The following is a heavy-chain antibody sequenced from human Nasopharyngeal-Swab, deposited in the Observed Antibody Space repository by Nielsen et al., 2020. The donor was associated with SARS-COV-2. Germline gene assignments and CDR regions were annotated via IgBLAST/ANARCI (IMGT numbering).Heavy chain of an antibody. CDR2: ISSSSSYI. CDR1: GFTFSSYS. CDR3: AREGGAGIDYYYGMDV. V-gene: IGHV3-21*01. J-gene: IGHJ6*02. Sequence: GGSLRLSCAASGFTFSSYSMNWVRQAPGKGLEWVSSISSSSSYIYYADSVKGRFTISRDNAKNSLYLQMNSLRAEDTAVYYCAREGGAGIDYYYGMDVWGQGTTVTVSS. D-gene: IGHD6-19*01.